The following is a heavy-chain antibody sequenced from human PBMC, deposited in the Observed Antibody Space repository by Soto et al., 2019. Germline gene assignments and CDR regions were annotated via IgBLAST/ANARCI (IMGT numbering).Heavy chain of an antibody. J-gene: IGHJ5*02. CDR2: INPNSGGT. CDR3: ARAFSNYDWFDP. CDR1: GYTFTGYY. D-gene: IGHD4-4*01. V-gene: IGHV1-2*02. Sequence: ASVKVSCKASGYTFTGYYMHWVRQAPGQGLEWTGWINPNSGGTNYAQKFQGRVTMTRDTSISTAYMELSRLRSDDTAVYYCARAFSNYDWFDPWGQGTLVTVSS.